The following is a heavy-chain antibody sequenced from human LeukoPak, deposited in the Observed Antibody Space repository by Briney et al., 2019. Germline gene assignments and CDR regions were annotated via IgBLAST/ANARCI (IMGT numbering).Heavy chain of an antibody. CDR3: ARVYSTNYYGSGDRPFLFDY. CDR1: AYTFTSYG. CDR2: ISTYYGNT. D-gene: IGHD3-10*01. V-gene: IGHV1-18*01. J-gene: IGHJ4*02. Sequence: GASVKVSCKASAYTFTSYGFSWVRQAPGQGLEWMGWISTYYGNTNYAQKLQDRVTMTTDTSTSTAYMELTSLRSDDTAVYYCARVYSTNYYGSGDRPFLFDYWGQGTVVTVSS.